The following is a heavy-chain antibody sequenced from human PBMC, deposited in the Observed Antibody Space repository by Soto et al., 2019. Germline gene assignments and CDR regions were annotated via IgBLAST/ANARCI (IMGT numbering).Heavy chain of an antibody. Sequence: GGSLRLSCAASGFTFSSYSMNWVRQAPGKGLEWVSSISSSSSYIYYADSVKGRFTISRDNAKNSLYLQMNSLRAEDTAVYYCARDSGDFTQGPLDPCGQGTLVTVYS. J-gene: IGHJ5*02. D-gene: IGHD4-17*01. CDR3: ARDSGDFTQGPLDP. CDR1: GFTFSSYS. CDR2: ISSSSSYI. V-gene: IGHV3-21*01.